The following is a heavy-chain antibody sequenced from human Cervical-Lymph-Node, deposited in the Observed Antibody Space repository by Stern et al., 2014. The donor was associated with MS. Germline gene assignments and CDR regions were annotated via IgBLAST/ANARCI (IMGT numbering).Heavy chain of an antibody. D-gene: IGHD6-13*01. CDR3: ARGAAATFFDY. Sequence: EVQLVESGAEVKKPGESLKISCKGSGYSFTSYWIGWVRQMPGKGLEWMGIIYPSDSETRYSPAFQGQVPISADKSISTAYLQWRSLKASDTAIYYCARGAAATFFDYWGQGTLVTVSS. CDR2: IYPSDSET. V-gene: IGHV5-51*03. CDR1: GYSFTSYW. J-gene: IGHJ4*02.